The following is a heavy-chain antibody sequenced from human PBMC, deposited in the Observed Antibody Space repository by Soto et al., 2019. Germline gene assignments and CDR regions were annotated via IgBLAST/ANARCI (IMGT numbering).Heavy chain of an antibody. J-gene: IGHJ4*02. V-gene: IGHV3-23*01. CDR1: GFTFSSYA. CDR2: ISGSGGST. CDR3: ANNGLGFWSGDQKAPADY. D-gene: IGHD3-3*01. Sequence: GGSLRLSCAASGFTFSSYAMSWVRQAPGKGLEWVSAISGSGGSTYYADSVKGRFTISRDNSKNTLYLQMNSLRAEDTAVYYFANNGLGFWSGDQKAPADYWGQGTLVTVSS.